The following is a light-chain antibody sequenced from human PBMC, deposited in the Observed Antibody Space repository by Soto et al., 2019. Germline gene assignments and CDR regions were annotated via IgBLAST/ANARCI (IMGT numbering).Light chain of an antibody. J-gene: IGKJ4*01. CDR2: KAS. CDR1: QSISSW. Sequence: DIQMTQSPSTLSASVGGRVTITCRASQSISSWLAWYQQKPGKAPKLLIYKASSLESGVPSRFSGSGSGTEFTLTISSLQPDDVATYYCQQYNSYPLTFGGGTKVEIK. CDR3: QQYNSYPLT. V-gene: IGKV1-5*03.